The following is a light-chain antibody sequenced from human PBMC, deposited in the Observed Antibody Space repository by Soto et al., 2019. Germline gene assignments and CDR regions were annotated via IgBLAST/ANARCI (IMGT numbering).Light chain of an antibody. Sequence: DIVLTQSPGTLSLSPGERVTLSCRASQRVTNSYLAWYQQKPGQAPRLLIYGASSRATGIPDRFSGGGSGTDFTPTISTLEPEDVAVYNCQQYGSSPLTFGQGTKVEI. CDR3: QQYGSSPLT. V-gene: IGKV3-20*01. CDR1: QRVTNSY. J-gene: IGKJ1*01. CDR2: GAS.